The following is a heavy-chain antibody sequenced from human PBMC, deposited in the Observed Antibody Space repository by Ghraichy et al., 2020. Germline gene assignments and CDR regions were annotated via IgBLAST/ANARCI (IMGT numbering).Heavy chain of an antibody. Sequence: ASVKVSCKASGYTFTSYDINWVRQATGQGLEWMGWMNPNSGNTGYAQKFQGRVTMTRNTSISTAYMELSSLRSEDTAVYYCARGGGKVRKVGYCSGGSCYSRSDFDYWGQGTLVTVSS. J-gene: IGHJ4*02. CDR2: MNPNSGNT. CDR3: ARGGGKVRKVGYCSGGSCYSRSDFDY. CDR1: GYTFTSYD. V-gene: IGHV1-8*01. D-gene: IGHD2-15*01.